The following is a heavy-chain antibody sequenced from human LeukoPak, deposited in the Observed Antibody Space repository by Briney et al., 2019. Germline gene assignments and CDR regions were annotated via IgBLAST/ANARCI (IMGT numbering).Heavy chain of an antibody. Sequence: GGSLRLSCAASGFTFSYYNMNWVRQSPEKGLEWVSSITSGTTYIYYADSVRGRFTLSRDNAKNSLYLQMNSLRAEDTAVYYCARWPYSSSYYFDYWGQGTLVTVSS. CDR2: ITSGTTYI. J-gene: IGHJ4*02. V-gene: IGHV3-21*01. CDR1: GFTFSYYN. CDR3: ARWPYSSSYYFDY. D-gene: IGHD6-6*01.